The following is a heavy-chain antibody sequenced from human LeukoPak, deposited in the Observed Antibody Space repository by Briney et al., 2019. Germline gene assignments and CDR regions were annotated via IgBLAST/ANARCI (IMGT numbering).Heavy chain of an antibody. V-gene: IGHV4-59*01. CDR2: IYYSGST. D-gene: IGHD5-24*01. CDR3: ARVLGEMATIGYFDY. Sequence: SETLSLTCTVSGDSISNYYWSWIRQPPGKGLEWIGYIYYSGSTNYNPSLKSRVTISVDTSKNQFSLKLSSVTAADTAVYYCARVLGEMATIGYFDYWGQGTLVTVSS. CDR1: GDSISNYY. J-gene: IGHJ4*02.